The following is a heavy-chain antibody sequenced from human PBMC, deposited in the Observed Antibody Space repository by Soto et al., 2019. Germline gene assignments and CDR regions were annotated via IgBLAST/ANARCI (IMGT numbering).Heavy chain of an antibody. V-gene: IGHV3-23*01. CDR2: VSAGGDMT. CDR1: GFTFSSYA. D-gene: IGHD3-10*01. Sequence: DVQLLESGGHLVQPGGSLRLSCAASGFTFSSYAMSWVRQAPGKGQEWVSSVSAGGDMTYYSDSVKGRFTISRDNSNNALFLQMNSLRIEDTALYYCARGDRGGSGSPASYYYSGLDVWGQGATVTVS. J-gene: IGHJ6*02. CDR3: ARGDRGGSGSPASYYYSGLDV.